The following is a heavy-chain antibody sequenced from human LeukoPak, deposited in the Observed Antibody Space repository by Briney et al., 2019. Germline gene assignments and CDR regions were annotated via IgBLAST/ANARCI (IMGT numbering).Heavy chain of an antibody. J-gene: IGHJ4*02. D-gene: IGHD3-10*01. V-gene: IGHV3-23*01. Sequence: PGESLRLSCEASGFTFNTHAMSWVRQAPGKGLEWVASITSSGRTPFYTDSVRGRFIISRDNSKNTLYLQMNSLRGDDSAVYYSAKDRPNFYETSGSYYKMKGDFWGQGSLVTVSS. CDR3: AKDRPNFYETSGSYYKMKGDF. CDR1: GFTFNTHA. CDR2: ITSSGRTP.